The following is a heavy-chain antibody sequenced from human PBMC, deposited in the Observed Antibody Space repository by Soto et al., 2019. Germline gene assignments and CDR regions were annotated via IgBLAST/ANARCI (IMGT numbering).Heavy chain of an antibody. CDR2: INAGNGNT. CDR1: GYTFTSYA. J-gene: IGHJ6*02. Sequence: QVQLVQSGAEVKKPGASVKVSCKASGYTFTSYAMHWVRQAPGQRLEWMGWINAGNGNTKYSQKFQGRVTMTRDTSASTAYMELSRLRSEDTAVYYCARAYYDFWSGYYGMDVWGQVTTVTVSS. D-gene: IGHD3-3*01. V-gene: IGHV1-3*01. CDR3: ARAYYDFWSGYYGMDV.